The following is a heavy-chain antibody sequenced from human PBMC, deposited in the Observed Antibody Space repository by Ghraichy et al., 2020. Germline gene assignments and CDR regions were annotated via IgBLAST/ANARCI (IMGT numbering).Heavy chain of an antibody. CDR3: ARGTPSRVVVVPAATGLQKSNVACWFDP. CDR2: INHSGST. CDR1: GGSFSGYY. V-gene: IGHV4-34*01. J-gene: IGHJ5*02. Sequence: TLSLTCAVYGGSFSGYYWSWIRQPPGKGLEWIGEINHSGSTNYNPSLKSRVTISVDTSKNQFSLKLSSVTAADTAVYYCARGTPSRVVVVPAATGLQKSNVACWFDPWGQGTLVTVSS. D-gene: IGHD2-2*01.